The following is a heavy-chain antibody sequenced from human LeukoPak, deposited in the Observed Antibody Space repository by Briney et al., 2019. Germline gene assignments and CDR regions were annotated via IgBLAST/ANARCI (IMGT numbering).Heavy chain of an antibody. J-gene: IGHJ4*02. CDR1: GGSISSGDYY. CDR2: IYYSGST. V-gene: IGHV4-30-4*01. CDR3: ARVSGGSYGDY. Sequence: PSETLFLTCTVSGGSISSGDYYWSWIRQPPGKGLEWIGYIYYSGSTYYNPSLKSRVTISVDTSKNQFSLKLSSVTAADTAVYYCARVSGGSYGDYWGQGTLVTVSS. D-gene: IGHD1-26*01.